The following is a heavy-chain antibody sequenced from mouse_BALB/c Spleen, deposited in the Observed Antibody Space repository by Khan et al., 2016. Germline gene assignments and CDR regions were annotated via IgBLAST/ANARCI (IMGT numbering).Heavy chain of an antibody. CDR1: GFSLTSYG. Sequence: QVQLQQPGPGLVAPSQSLSIICTVSGFSLTSYGIHWVRQPPGKGLEWLGVIWAGGSKNYNSALMSRLSIRKDNSKSQVFLNMNSLQTDDTAMYYCASELGGFTYWGQGTLVTVSA. CDR2: IWAGGSK. D-gene: IGHD4-1*01. V-gene: IGHV2-9*02. CDR3: ASELGGFTY. J-gene: IGHJ3*01.